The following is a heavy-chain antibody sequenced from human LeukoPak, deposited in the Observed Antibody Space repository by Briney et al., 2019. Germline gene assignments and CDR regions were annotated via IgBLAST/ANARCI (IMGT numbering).Heavy chain of an antibody. J-gene: IGHJ3*02. CDR1: GFTVSRYY. D-gene: IGHD4-17*01. Sequence: GGSLRLSCAVSGFTVSRYYMSWVRQAPGKGLEWVSIIYSGDNTYYADSVKGRFTISRDNSKNTLYLQMNSLRAEDTAVYFCAKDYMSTVTPGAFDIWGQGTMVTVSS. CDR3: AKDYMSTVTPGAFDI. CDR2: IYSGDNT. V-gene: IGHV3-53*01.